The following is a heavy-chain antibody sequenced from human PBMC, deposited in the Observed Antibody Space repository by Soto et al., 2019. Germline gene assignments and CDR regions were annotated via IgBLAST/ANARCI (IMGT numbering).Heavy chain of an antibody. CDR1: GGSLSGYY. CDR2: INHSGST. CDR3: ARRTRYYDFWSGYPNWCDP. V-gene: IGHV4-34*01. D-gene: IGHD3-3*01. J-gene: IGHJ5*02. Sequence: PSETLSLTCAVYGGSLSGYYWSRIRQPPGKGLEWIGEINHSGSTNYNPSLKSRVTISVDTSKNQFSLKLSSVTAADTAVYYSARRTRYYDFWSGYPNWCDPWGQGTRVTVS.